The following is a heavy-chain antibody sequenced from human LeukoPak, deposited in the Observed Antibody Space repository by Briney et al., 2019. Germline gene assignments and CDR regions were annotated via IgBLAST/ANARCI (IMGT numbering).Heavy chain of an antibody. D-gene: IGHD5-24*01. CDR1: GFTFSSYG. V-gene: IGHV3-33*01. CDR2: IWYDGSNK. CDR3: ARHPSVEMATTNYFDY. Sequence: GGSLRLSCAASGFTFSSYGMHWVRQAPGKGLEWVAVIWYDGSNKYYADSVKGRFTISRDNSKNTLYLQMNSLRAEDTAVYYCARHPSVEMATTNYFDYWGQGTLVTVSS. J-gene: IGHJ4*02.